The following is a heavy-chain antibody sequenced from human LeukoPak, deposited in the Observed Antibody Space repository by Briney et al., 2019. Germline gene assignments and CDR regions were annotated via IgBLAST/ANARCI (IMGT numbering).Heavy chain of an antibody. CDR3: ARDGPWVGATYYYYYMDV. Sequence: GGSLRLSCAASGFTFSNAWMSWVRQAPGKGLEWVSYISSSGSTIYYADSVKGRFTISRDNAKNSLYLQMNSLRAEDTAVYYCARDGPWVGATYYYYYMDVWGKGTTVTVSS. D-gene: IGHD1-26*01. J-gene: IGHJ6*03. CDR2: ISSSGSTI. V-gene: IGHV3-11*04. CDR1: GFTFSNAW.